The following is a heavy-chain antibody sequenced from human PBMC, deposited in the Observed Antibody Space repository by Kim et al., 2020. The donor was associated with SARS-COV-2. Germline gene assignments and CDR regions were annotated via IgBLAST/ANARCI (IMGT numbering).Heavy chain of an antibody. V-gene: IGHV3-33*01. CDR2: IWFDGSQQ. Sequence: GGSLRLSCAASGPGFGSHGMNWVRQAPGKGLEWVAMIWFDGSQQYYADSVKGRFTVSRDNSKNTAYLQLNNLRDEDTAVYYCARYYGDWRTFDIWGQGTMVTVSS. CDR1: GPGFGSHG. D-gene: IGHD3-16*01. CDR3: ARYYGDWRTFDI. J-gene: IGHJ3*02.